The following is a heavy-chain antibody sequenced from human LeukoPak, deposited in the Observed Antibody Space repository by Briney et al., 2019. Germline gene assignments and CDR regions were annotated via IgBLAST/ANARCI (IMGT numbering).Heavy chain of an antibody. Sequence: SETLSLTCTVSGGSISSSSYYWGWIRQPPGKGLEWIGSIYYSGSTYYNPSLKSRVTISVDTSKNQFSLKLSSVTAADTAVYYCAREHYNYYMDVWGKGTTVTVSS. CDR3: AREHYNYYMDV. CDR2: IYYSGST. V-gene: IGHV4-39*02. CDR1: GGSISSSSYY. J-gene: IGHJ6*03.